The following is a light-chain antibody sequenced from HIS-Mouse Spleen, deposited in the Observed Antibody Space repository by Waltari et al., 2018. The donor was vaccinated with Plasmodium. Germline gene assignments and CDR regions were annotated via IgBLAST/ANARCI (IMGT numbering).Light chain of an antibody. CDR2: WAP. CDR3: QQYYSTPWT. CDR1: QSVLYSSNNKNY. Sequence: DIVMTQSPDSLAVSLGERATINCKSSQSVLYSSNNKNYLAWYQQKPGQPPKLLIYWAPTRESGVPDLFRGSGSGTDFTLTISSLQAEDVAVYYCQQYYSTPWTFGQGTKVEIK. V-gene: IGKV4-1*01. J-gene: IGKJ1*01.